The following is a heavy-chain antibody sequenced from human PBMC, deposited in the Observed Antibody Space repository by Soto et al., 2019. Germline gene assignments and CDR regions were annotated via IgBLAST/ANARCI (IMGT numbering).Heavy chain of an antibody. V-gene: IGHV3-30*18. CDR1: GFDFRSYG. CDR3: AKSQDPYYSNSLWGLDV. Sequence: GGSLRLSCEASGFDFRSYGTHWVRQAPGRGLEWVAFMSYSGSVTYYRDSVKGRFTISRDDSKNMVHLQMNSLRVEDTAVYYCAKSQDPYYSNSLWGLDVWGQGTTVTVSS. CDR2: MSYSGSVT. D-gene: IGHD6-6*01. J-gene: IGHJ6*02.